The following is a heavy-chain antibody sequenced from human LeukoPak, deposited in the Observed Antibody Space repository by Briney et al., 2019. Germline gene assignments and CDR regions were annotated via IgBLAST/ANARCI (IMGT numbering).Heavy chain of an antibody. V-gene: IGHV4-38-2*02. CDR1: GYSISRDYY. CDR3: VRDFSGSYYFDY. J-gene: IGHJ4*02. D-gene: IGHD1-26*01. CDR2: LYHGGIT. Sequence: PSETLSLTCTVSGYSISRDYYWGWIRQSPGKGLEWIGSLYHGGITFYNPSLKGRVTMSADMSKNQFSLKLSSVTDADTALYYYVRDFSGSYYFDYWGQGMLVTVSS.